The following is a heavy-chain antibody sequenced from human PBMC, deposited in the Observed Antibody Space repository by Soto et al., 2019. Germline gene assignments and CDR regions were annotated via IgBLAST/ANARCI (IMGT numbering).Heavy chain of an antibody. CDR2: INPSGGST. CDR1: GYTFTNYY. J-gene: IGHJ6*02. D-gene: IGHD2-21*01. V-gene: IGHV1-46*01. CDR3: ARKVMRKDPHGPDTDRGMDV. Sequence: GASVKVSCKASGYTFTNYYIHWVRQAPGQGLEWMGIINPSGGSTSYAQKFQGRVTMTRDTSTSTVYMELSSLRSEDTAVYYCARKVMRKDPHGPDTDRGMDVWGQGTTVTVSS.